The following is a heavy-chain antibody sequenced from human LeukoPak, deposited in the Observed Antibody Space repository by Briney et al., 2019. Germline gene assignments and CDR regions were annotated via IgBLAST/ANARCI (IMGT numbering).Heavy chain of an antibody. CDR1: GGTFSSYA. V-gene: IGHV1-69*13. J-gene: IGHJ3*02. CDR2: IIPIFGTA. D-gene: IGHD4-17*01. Sequence: GASVKVSCKASGGTFSSYAISWVRQAPGQGLEWMGGIIPIFGTANYAQKFQGRVTITADESTSTAYMELSSLRSEDTAVYYCARKLYDYGDYLRDAFDIWGQGTMVTVSS. CDR3: ARKLYDYGDYLRDAFDI.